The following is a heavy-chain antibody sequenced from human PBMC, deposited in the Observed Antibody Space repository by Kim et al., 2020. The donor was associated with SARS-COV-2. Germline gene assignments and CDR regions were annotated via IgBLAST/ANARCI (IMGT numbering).Heavy chain of an antibody. CDR3: ARVRYSSSWIDAFDI. CDR1: GGSFSGYY. CDR2: INHSGST. D-gene: IGHD6-13*01. V-gene: IGHV4-34*01. J-gene: IGHJ3*02. Sequence: SETLSLTCAVYGGSFSGYYWSWIRQPPGKGLEWIGEINHSGSTNYNPSLKSRVTISVDTSKNQFPLKLSSVTAADTAVYYCARVRYSSSWIDAFDIWGQGTMVTVSS.